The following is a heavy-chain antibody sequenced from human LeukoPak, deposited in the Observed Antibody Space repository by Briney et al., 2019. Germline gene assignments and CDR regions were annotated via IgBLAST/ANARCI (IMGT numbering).Heavy chain of an antibody. Sequence: PGGSLRLSCAVSGFPFSGYWMSWVRQAPGNGLEWVATINEDGSEEYYVDSVKGRFTIFRDNAKNSLYFQMSSLRGGDTALYYCARGFDGRRAFDLWGQGTKVTVSS. J-gene: IGHJ3*01. CDR2: INEDGSEE. V-gene: IGHV3-7*01. D-gene: IGHD3-10*01. CDR3: ARGFDGRRAFDL. CDR1: GFPFSGYW.